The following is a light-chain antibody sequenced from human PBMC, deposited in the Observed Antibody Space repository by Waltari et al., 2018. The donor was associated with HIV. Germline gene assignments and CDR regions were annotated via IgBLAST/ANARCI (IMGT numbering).Light chain of an antibody. CDR1: QGVSSY. CDR2: GAS. CDR3: QQYNNWPPLT. J-gene: IGKJ4*01. V-gene: IGKV3-15*01. Sequence: EIVMTQSPATLSVFPGERATLSCRASQGVSSYLAWYQQKPGQAPRLLIYGASTRATGIPARFSGSGSGTEFTLTISSLQSEDFAVYYCQQYNNWPPLTVGGGNKVEIK.